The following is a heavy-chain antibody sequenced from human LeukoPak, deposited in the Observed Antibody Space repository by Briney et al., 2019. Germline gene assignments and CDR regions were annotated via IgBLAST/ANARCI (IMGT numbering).Heavy chain of an antibody. V-gene: IGHV4-31*03. D-gene: IGHD3-22*01. CDR1: GGSISSGGYY. CDR3: ARASPQPDSSGYYYPFDY. Sequence: PSQTLSPTCTVSGGSISSGGYYWSWIRQHPGKGLEWIGYIYYSGSTYYNPSLKSRVTISVDTSKNQFSLKLSSVTAADTAVYYCARASPQPDSSGYYYPFDYWGQGTLVTVSS. CDR2: IYYSGST. J-gene: IGHJ4*02.